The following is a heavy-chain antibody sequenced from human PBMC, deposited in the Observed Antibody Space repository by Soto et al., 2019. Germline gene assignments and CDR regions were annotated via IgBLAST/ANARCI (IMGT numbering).Heavy chain of an antibody. J-gene: IGHJ3*02. V-gene: IGHV3-23*01. CDR2: ISGSGGST. Sequence: GGSLRLSCAASGFTFSSYAMSWVRQAPGKGLEWVSAISGSGGSTYYADSVKGRFTISRDNSKNTLYLQMNSLGAEDTAVYYCAKRFMITFGGVIAKGGGENAFDIWGQGTMVTVSS. D-gene: IGHD3-16*02. CDR3: AKRFMITFGGVIAKGGGENAFDI. CDR1: GFTFSSYA.